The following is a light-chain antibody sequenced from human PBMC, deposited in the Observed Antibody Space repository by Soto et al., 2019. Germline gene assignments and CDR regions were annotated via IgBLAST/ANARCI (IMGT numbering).Light chain of an antibody. CDR3: QQYNSYRA. V-gene: IGKV1-9*01. CDR1: QTISSW. CDR2: AAS. Sequence: IQLTQSPSFLSVAVGDRVTMTCRASQTISSWLAWYQQKPGKAPKLLIYAASTLQSGVPSRFSGSGSGTDSTLTIYSLQPEDFATYYCQQYNSYRAFGQGTKVDIK. J-gene: IGKJ1*01.